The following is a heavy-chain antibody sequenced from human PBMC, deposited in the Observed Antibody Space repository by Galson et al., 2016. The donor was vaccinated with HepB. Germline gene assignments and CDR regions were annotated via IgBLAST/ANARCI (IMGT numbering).Heavy chain of an antibody. V-gene: IGHV3-33*01. J-gene: IGHJ4*02. Sequence: SLRLSCAASGFTFSSYGMHWVRQAPGKGLGWVAVIWYDGSNKYYADSVKGRFTISRDNSKNTLYLQMNSLRAEDTAVYYCARESSIAAAGVLDYWGQGTLVTVSS. CDR3: ARESSIAAAGVLDY. D-gene: IGHD6-13*01. CDR1: GFTFSSYG. CDR2: IWYDGSNK.